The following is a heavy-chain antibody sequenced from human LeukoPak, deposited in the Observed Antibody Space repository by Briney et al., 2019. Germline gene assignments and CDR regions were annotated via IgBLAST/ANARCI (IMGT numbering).Heavy chain of an antibody. Sequence: SETLSLTCAVYGGSFSGYYWSWIRQPPGKGLEWIGEINHSGSTNYNPSLKSRVTISVDTSKNQFSLKLSSVTAADTAVYYCAGGFSSWYEYDAFDIWGQGTMVTVSS. J-gene: IGHJ3*02. CDR3: AGGFSSWYEYDAFDI. V-gene: IGHV4-34*01. CDR1: GGSFSGYY. D-gene: IGHD6-13*01. CDR2: INHSGST.